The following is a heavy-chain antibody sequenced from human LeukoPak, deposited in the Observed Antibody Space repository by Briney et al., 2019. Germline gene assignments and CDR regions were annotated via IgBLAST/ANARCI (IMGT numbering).Heavy chain of an antibody. D-gene: IGHD3-22*01. J-gene: IGHJ3*02. CDR2: IIGGAGGT. Sequence: GGSLRLSCAASGFSFSSHGMSWVRQAPGKGLEWVSGIIGGAGGTYYADSVKGRFTISRDNSKNTPYLQMNSLRAEDTAVYYCAKSYDSSGYAFDIWGQGTMVTVSS. CDR1: GFSFSSHG. V-gene: IGHV3-23*01. CDR3: AKSYDSSGYAFDI.